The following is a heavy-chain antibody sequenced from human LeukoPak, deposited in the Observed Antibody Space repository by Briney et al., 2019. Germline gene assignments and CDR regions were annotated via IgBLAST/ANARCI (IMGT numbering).Heavy chain of an antibody. CDR2: INHSGST. CDR3: ARDSGFTMVRGVISY. Sequence: ETLSLTCAVYGGSFSGYYWSWIRQPPGKGLEWIGEINHSGSTNYNPSLKSRVTISVDTSKNQFSLKLSSVTAADTAVYYCARDSGFTMVRGVISYWGQGTLVTVSS. J-gene: IGHJ4*02. D-gene: IGHD3-10*01. CDR1: GGSFSGYY. V-gene: IGHV4-34*01.